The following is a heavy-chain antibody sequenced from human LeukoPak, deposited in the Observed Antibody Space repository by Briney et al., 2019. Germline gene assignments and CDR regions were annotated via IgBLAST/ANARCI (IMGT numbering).Heavy chain of an antibody. CDR2: IYHSGST. D-gene: IGHD3-10*02. J-gene: IGHJ5*02. CDR1: GYSISSGYY. CDR3: ARDGVTMSEDWFDP. Sequence: SETLSLTCGVSGYSISSGYYWGWIRQPPGKGLEWIGSIYHSGSTYYNPSLKSRVTISVDTSKNQFSLKLISVTAADTAVYYCARDGVTMSEDWFDPWGQGTLVTVSS. V-gene: IGHV4-38-2*02.